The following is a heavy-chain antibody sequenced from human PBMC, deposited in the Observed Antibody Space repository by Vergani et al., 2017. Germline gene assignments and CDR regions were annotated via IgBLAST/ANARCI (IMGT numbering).Heavy chain of an antibody. CDR2: IYYSGST. CDR1: GGSFNTYY. J-gene: IGHJ6*03. D-gene: IGHD2-2*01. V-gene: IGHV4-59*12. CDR3: ASQLGYCSSTSCYLSRYYYYYMDV. Sequence: QVQLEESGPGLVKPLETLSLTCTVSGGSFNTYYWSWIRQSPGKGLEWIGYIYYSGSTYYNPSLKSRVTISVDTSKNQFSLKLSSVTAADTAVYYCASQLGYCSSTSCYLSRYYYYYMDVWGKGTTVTVSS.